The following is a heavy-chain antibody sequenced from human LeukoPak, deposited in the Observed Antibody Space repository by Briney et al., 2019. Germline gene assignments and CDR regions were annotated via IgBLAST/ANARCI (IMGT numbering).Heavy chain of an antibody. V-gene: IGHV3-23*01. Sequence: PGGSLRLSCAASVFTFSSYAISWVRQAPGKGLECVSAISGSGGSTYYADSVKGRFTISRDNSKNTLYLQMNSLRAEDTAVYYCAKELDSCDLYYFDYWGQGTLVTVSS. CDR3: AKELDSCDLYYFDY. J-gene: IGHJ4*02. CDR2: ISGSGGST. CDR1: VFTFSSYA. D-gene: IGHD6-19*01.